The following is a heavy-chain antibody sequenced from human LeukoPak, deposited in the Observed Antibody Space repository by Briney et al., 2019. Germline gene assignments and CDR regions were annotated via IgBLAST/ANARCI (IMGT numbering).Heavy chain of an antibody. J-gene: IGHJ4*02. Sequence: PSETLSLTCAVYGGSFSGYYWSWIRQPPGKGLEWIGKINHSGSTNYNPSLKSRVTISVDTSKNQFSLKLSSVTAADTAVYYCARGVEMATINIRELLRFDYWGQGTLVTVSS. CDR3: ARGVEMATINIRELLRFDY. CDR2: INHSGST. CDR1: GGSFSGYY. D-gene: IGHD5-24*01. V-gene: IGHV4-34*01.